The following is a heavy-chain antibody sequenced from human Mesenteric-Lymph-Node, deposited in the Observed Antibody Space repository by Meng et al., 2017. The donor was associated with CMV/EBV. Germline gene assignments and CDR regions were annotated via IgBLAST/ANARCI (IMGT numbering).Heavy chain of an antibody. CDR1: GSISSGGYY. Sequence: GSISSGGYYWSWIRQHPGKGLKWIGYMYYSGSTYYNPSLESRVSISVDTSKNQFSLKLSSVTAADTAVYYCARGRTNFDYWGQGTLVTVSS. J-gene: IGHJ4*02. CDR3: ARGRTNFDY. V-gene: IGHV4-31*02. CDR2: MYYSGST. D-gene: IGHD3-10*01.